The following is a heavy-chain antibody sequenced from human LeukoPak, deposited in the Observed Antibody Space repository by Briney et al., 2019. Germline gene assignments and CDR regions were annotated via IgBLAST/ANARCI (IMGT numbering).Heavy chain of an antibody. CDR3: ARRRECSGSSCYYFDY. V-gene: IGHV3-11*01. J-gene: IGHJ4*02. Sequence: GGSLRLSCAASGFTFSDYYMTWIRQAPGKGLEWVSYISNSGSTIYYAESLKGRFTISRDNAKSSLYLQLNSLSAEDTAVYYCARRRECSGSSCYYFDYWGQGALVTVSS. CDR2: ISNSGSTI. D-gene: IGHD1-26*01. CDR1: GFTFSDYY.